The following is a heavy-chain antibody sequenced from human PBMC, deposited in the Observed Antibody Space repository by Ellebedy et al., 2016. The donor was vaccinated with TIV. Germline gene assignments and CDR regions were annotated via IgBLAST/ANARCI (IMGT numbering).Heavy chain of an antibody. Sequence: GESLKISXAASGFTVSSHYMSWVRQAPGKGLEWVSVIYSGGSTYYADSVKGRFTISRDNSKNTLYLQMNSLRAEDTAVYYCARVIAVAGMDIEYFDYWGQGTLVTVSS. CDR1: GFTVSSHY. CDR3: ARVIAVAGMDIEYFDY. V-gene: IGHV3-53*01. J-gene: IGHJ4*02. D-gene: IGHD6-19*01. CDR2: IYSGGST.